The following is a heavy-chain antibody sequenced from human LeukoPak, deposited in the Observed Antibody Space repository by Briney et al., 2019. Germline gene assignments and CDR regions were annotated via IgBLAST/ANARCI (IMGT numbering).Heavy chain of an antibody. D-gene: IGHD6-13*01. V-gene: IGHV3-30*02. J-gene: IGHJ4*02. CDR3: AKDASFSSSWYPYYFDY. CDR1: GFTFSSYG. Sequence: PGGSLRLSCAASGFTFSSYGMHWVRQAPGKGLEWVAFIRYDGSNKYYADSVKGRFTISRDNSKNTLYLQMNSLRAEDTAVYYCAKDASFSSSWYPYYFDYWGQGTLVTVSS. CDR2: IRYDGSNK.